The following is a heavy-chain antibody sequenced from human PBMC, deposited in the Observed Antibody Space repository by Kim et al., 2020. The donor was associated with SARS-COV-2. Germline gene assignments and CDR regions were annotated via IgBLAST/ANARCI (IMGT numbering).Heavy chain of an antibody. CDR3: EKGELYVACTYSSDY. CDR2: ISGSGTST. CDR1: GFTFGSYA. J-gene: IGHJ4*02. D-gene: IGHD3-10*01. Sequence: GGSLRLSCAASGFTFGSYAMSWVRQAPGKGLEWVSAISGSGTSTYYADSVKGRFTISRDNSKNTLNLQMNSLRVEDTAVYYCEKGELYVACTYSSDYCGQGSTVTVSS. V-gene: IGHV3-23*01.